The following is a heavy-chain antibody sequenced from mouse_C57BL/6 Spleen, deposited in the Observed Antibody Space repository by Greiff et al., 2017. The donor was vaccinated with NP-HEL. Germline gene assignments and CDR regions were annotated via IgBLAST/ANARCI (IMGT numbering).Heavy chain of an antibody. V-gene: IGHV1-80*01. Sequence: QVQLQQSGAELVKPGASVKISCKASGYAFSSYWMNWVKQRPGKGLEWIGQIYPGDGDTNYNGKFKGKATLTADKSSSTAYMQLSSLTSEDSAVYFCARANYYGSSSAWFAYWGQGTLVTVSA. CDR3: ARANYYGSSSAWFAY. CDR1: GYAFSSYW. J-gene: IGHJ3*01. CDR2: IYPGDGDT. D-gene: IGHD1-1*01.